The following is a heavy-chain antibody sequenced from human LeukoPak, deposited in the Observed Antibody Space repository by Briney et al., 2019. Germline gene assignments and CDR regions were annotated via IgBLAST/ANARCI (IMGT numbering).Heavy chain of an antibody. V-gene: IGHV3-30*04. CDR3: ARANPEYSSGWHYYYYGMDV. Sequence: GGSLRPSCAASGFTFSSYAMHWVRQAPGKGLEWVAVISYDGSNKYYADSVKGRFTISRDNSKNTLYLQMNSLRAEDTAVYYCARANPEYSSGWHYYYYGMDVWGQGTTVTVSS. D-gene: IGHD6-19*01. CDR2: ISYDGSNK. CDR1: GFTFSSYA. J-gene: IGHJ6*02.